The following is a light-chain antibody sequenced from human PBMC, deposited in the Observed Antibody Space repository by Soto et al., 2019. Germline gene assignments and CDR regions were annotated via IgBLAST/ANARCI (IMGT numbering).Light chain of an antibody. CDR2: EVS. CDR3: SSYTSSSTPYV. Sequence: QSALTQTASVSGSPGQSITISCNGTSSYVGGYNYVSWYQQHPGKAPKLMIYEVSNRPSGVSNRFSGSKSGNTASLTISGLQAEDEADYYCSSYTSSSTPYVFGTGTKLTVL. J-gene: IGLJ1*01. V-gene: IGLV2-14*01. CDR1: SSYVGGYNY.